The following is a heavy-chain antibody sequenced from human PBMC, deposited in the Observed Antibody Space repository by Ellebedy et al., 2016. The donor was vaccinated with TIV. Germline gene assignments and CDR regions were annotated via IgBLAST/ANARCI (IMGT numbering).Heavy chain of an antibody. Sequence: MPSETLSLTCTVSGGSITSYSWSWIRQPPGKGLEWIGEINHSGSSNYNPSLKSRVTISVDKSKNQFSLKMTSVSAADTAVYYCARTALQTAVLDFWGQGTLVIVSS. CDR1: GGSITSYS. CDR3: ARTALQTAVLDF. CDR2: INHSGSS. J-gene: IGHJ4*02. V-gene: IGHV4-34*01. D-gene: IGHD2-8*01.